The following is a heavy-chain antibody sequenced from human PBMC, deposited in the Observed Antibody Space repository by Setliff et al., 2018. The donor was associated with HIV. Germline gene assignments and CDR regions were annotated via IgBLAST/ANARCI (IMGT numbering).Heavy chain of an antibody. CDR3: ARVRLRVPPSIFDY. CDR2: IYQTGSI. J-gene: IGHJ4*02. CDR1: GYSITNGYY. V-gene: IGHV4-38-2*02. D-gene: IGHD2-2*01. Sequence: PSETLSLTCSVSGYSITNGYYWGWFRQSPGKGLEWIATIYQTGSIYYNPSLQNRVTLLLDMSKNQFSLKLSSVTAADTAVYYCARVRLRVPPSIFDYWGMGSLVTVSS.